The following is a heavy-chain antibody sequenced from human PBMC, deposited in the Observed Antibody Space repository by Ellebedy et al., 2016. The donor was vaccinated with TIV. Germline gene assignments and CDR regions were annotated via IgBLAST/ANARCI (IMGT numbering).Heavy chain of an antibody. Sequence: PGGSLRLSCKGSGYSFTSYWIGWVRQMPGKGLEWMGIIYPGDSDTRYSPSFQGQVTISADKSISTAYLQWSSLRASDTAMYYCARQGDYGDYPLEEIWFDPWGQGTLVTVSS. CDR3: ARQGDYGDYPLEEIWFDP. J-gene: IGHJ5*02. CDR1: GYSFTSYW. D-gene: IGHD4-17*01. V-gene: IGHV5-51*01. CDR2: IYPGDSDT.